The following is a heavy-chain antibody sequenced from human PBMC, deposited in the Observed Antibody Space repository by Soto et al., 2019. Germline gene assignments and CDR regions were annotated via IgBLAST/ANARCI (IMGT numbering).Heavy chain of an antibody. CDR3: AHTLYDYIWGT. CDR1: GFSLRTSGVG. V-gene: IGHV2-5*02. Sequence: QITLKESGPTLVKPTQTLTLTCTFSGFSLRTSGVGVGWIRQPPGKALEWLALIHWDDDKRYRPSLKRRLNITKDTSNNHVVLTLTNIDPEDTGTYYCAHTLYDYIWGTWGHGTLVTVSS. D-gene: IGHD3-16*01. CDR2: IHWDDDK. J-gene: IGHJ4*01.